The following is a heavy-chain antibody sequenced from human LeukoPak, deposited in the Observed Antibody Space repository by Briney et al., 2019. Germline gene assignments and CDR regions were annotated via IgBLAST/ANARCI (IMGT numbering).Heavy chain of an antibody. D-gene: IGHD2-8*01. Sequence: SETLSLTCAVYGGSFSGYYWSWIRQPPGKGLEWIGEINHSGSTNYNPSLKSRVTISVDTSKNQFSLKLSSVTAADTAVYYCATRYCTNGVCYFDYRGQGTLVTVSS. V-gene: IGHV4-34*01. CDR1: GGSFSGYY. CDR3: ATRYCTNGVCYFDY. CDR2: INHSGST. J-gene: IGHJ4*02.